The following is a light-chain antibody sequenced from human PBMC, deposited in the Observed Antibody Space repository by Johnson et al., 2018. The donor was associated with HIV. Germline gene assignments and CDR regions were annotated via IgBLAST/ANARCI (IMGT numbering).Light chain of an antibody. J-gene: IGLJ1*01. CDR1: SSNIGNNY. CDR3: GTWDSSLSAYV. V-gene: IGLV1-51*01. CDR2: DTN. Sequence: QPVLTQPPSVSAAPGQKVTISCSGSSSNIGNNYVSWYQQLPGTAPKLLIYDTNKRLSGIPDRFSGSKSGTSATLGITGLQTGDEADYYCGTWDSSLSAYVFGTGTKVTVL.